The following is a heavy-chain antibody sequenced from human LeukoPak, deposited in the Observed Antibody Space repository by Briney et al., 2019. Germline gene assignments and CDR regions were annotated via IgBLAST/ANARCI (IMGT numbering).Heavy chain of an antibody. J-gene: IGHJ6*02. D-gene: IGHD1-1*01. CDR3: TRQLQLLNYGMDV. CDR2: TYYRSKWYD. Sequence: SQTLSLTCAISGDTVSSDSAAWNWIRQSASRGLEWLGRTYYRSKWYDDYAESVKSRITVNPDTSKNQFSLHLNSVTPEDTAVYYCTRQLQLLNYGMDVWGQVTTVTVSS. V-gene: IGHV6-1*01. CDR1: GDTVSSDSAA.